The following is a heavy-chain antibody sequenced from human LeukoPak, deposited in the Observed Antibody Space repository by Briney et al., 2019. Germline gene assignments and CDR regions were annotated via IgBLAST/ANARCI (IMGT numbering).Heavy chain of an antibody. V-gene: IGHV4-4*09. Sequence: SETLSLTCTVSGGSISSYYWSWIRQPPGKGLEWIGYIYTSGSTNYYPSLKSRVTISVDTSKNQFSLKLSSVTAADTAVYYCARARATISSSWYEDAFDIWGQGTMVTVSS. CDR2: IYTSGST. CDR3: ARARATISSSWYEDAFDI. J-gene: IGHJ3*02. CDR1: GGSISSYY. D-gene: IGHD6-13*01.